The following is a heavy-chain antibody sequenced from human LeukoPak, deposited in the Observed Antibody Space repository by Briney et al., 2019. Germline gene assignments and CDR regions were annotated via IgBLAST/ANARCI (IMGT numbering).Heavy chain of an antibody. V-gene: IGHV5-51*01. CDR1: GYTFTNYL. CDR2: IYPGNSET. Sequence: GGSLKDSCMGSGYTFTNYLIVAVRQMPGKGVEWVGSIYPGNSETRSSPSFQGQVTISADKSISTPYLRRSGLQASGGAIYYFVGRACCNGDGKKHISYYNAMDVWGQGATVTVSS. J-gene: IGHJ6*02. CDR3: VGRACCNGDGKKHISYYNAMDV. D-gene: IGHD2-21*02.